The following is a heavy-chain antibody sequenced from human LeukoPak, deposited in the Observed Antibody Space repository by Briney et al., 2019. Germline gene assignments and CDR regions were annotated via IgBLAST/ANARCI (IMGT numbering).Heavy chain of an antibody. V-gene: IGHV3-23*01. CDR2: FSGSGGST. Sequence: GGSLRLSCAASGFTFSSYAMSWVRQAPGKGLEWVSAFSGSGGSTYYADSVKRRFTISRDNSKNTLYLQMNSLRAEDTAVYYCAKAGLLWFREYFMDVWGKGTTVTVSS. D-gene: IGHD3-10*01. CDR1: GFTFSSYA. CDR3: AKAGLLWFREYFMDV. J-gene: IGHJ6*03.